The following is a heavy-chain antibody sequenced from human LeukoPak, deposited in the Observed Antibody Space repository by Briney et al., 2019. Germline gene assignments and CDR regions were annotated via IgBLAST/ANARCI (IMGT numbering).Heavy chain of an antibody. J-gene: IGHJ4*02. CDR2: IYSGGST. Sequence: GGSLRLSCAASGFTFSTYVMVWVRRAPGKGLEWVSVIYSGGSTYYADSVKGRFTISRDNSKNTLYLQMNSLRAEDTAVYYCARVEWELLVFDYWGQGTLVTVSS. V-gene: IGHV3-53*01. CDR3: ARVEWELLVFDY. CDR1: GFTFSTYV. D-gene: IGHD1-26*01.